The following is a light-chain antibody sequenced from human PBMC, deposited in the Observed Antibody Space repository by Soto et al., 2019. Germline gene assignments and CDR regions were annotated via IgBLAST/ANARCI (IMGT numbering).Light chain of an antibody. CDR3: QHYNSYPWA. J-gene: IGKJ1*01. CDR2: QAS. Sequence: DIQLTQSPSFLSASVGDRVTITCRASQDISNFLARFQQKPGRAPKLLIYQASNLQSGVPSRFSGSGSGTEFTLTISSLQPDDFATYYCQHYNSYPWAFGQGTKVDIK. V-gene: IGKV1-9*01. CDR1: QDISNF.